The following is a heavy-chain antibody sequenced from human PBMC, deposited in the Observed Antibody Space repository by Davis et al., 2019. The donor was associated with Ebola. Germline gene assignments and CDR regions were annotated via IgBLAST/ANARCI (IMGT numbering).Heavy chain of an antibody. CDR2: IWYDGSNK. CDR1: GFTFSSYA. D-gene: IGHD4-11*01. Sequence: GESLKISCAASGFTFSSYAMSWVRQAPGKGLEWVAVIWYDGSNKYYADSVKGRFTISRDNSKNTLYLQMNSLRAEDTAVYYCARVFRSPVSPNDAFDIWGQGTMVTVSS. V-gene: IGHV3-33*08. CDR3: ARVFRSPVSPNDAFDI. J-gene: IGHJ3*02.